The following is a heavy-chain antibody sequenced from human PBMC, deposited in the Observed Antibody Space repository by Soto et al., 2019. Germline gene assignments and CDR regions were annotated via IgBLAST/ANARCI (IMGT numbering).Heavy chain of an antibody. Sequence: ASVKVSCKASGYTFTSYGISWVRQARGQGLEWMGWISAYNGNTNYAQKLQGRVTMTTDTSTSTAYMELRSLRSDDTAVYYCARDVYYYDSSGYYYNYYWGQGTLVTVSS. CDR1: GYTFTSYG. D-gene: IGHD3-22*01. CDR3: ARDVYYYDSSGYYYNYY. V-gene: IGHV1-18*04. J-gene: IGHJ4*02. CDR2: ISAYNGNT.